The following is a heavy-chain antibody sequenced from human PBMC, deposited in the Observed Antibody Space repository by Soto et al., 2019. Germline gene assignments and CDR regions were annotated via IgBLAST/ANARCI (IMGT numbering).Heavy chain of an antibody. J-gene: IGHJ3*02. CDR1: GGFVTSGSYY. D-gene: IGHD1-1*01. CDR2: MSHSGGT. Sequence: QVQLQQWGAGLLKPSETLSPTCAVYGGFVTSGSYYWSWIRQPPGKGLEWIGEMSHSGGTHFNPSLKSGVSISVDKTKNQFALKMSSVTAADTALYYCARVERGTATTVVDAFDIWGQGTMVTVSS. CDR3: ARVERGTATTVVDAFDI. V-gene: IGHV4-34*01.